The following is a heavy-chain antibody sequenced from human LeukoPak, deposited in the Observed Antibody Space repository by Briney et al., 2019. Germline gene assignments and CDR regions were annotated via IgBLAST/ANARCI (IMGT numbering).Heavy chain of an antibody. V-gene: IGHV3-30*02. CDR3: ARDLGSNPGY. J-gene: IGHJ4*02. CDR2: IRYDGSNK. Sequence: PGGSLRLSCAASGFTFSSYGMHWVRQAPGKGLEWVAFIRYDGSNKYYADSVKGRFTISRDNSKNTLYLQMNSLRAEDTAVYYCARDLGSNPGYWGQGTLVTVSS. CDR1: GFTFSSYG. D-gene: IGHD4-11*01.